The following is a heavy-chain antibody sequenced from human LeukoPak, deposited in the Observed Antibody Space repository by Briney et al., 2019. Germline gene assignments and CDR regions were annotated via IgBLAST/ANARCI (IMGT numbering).Heavy chain of an antibody. V-gene: IGHV3-7*01. CDR3: ASTSWTGYDY. CDR2: IKPDGSEE. Sequence: GGSLRLSCAASGFTLSYYWMTWVRQAPGKGLEWVANIKPDGSEEYYVDSVKGRFIVSGDNAKNSLYLEMNNLRVEDTAVYYCASTSWTGYDYWGQGTLVTVSS. CDR1: GFTLSYYW. J-gene: IGHJ4*02. D-gene: IGHD3/OR15-3a*01.